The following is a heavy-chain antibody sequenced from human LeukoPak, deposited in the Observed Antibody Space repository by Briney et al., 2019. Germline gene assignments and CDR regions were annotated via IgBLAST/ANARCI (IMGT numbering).Heavy chain of an antibody. CDR3: AKGDEQWFGELLYRLIGLFDY. CDR1: GFTFSSYA. D-gene: IGHD3-10*01. J-gene: IGHJ4*02. V-gene: IGHV3-23*01. Sequence: PGGSLRLSCAASGFTFSSYAMSWVRQAPGKGLEWVSAISGSGGSTYYADSVKGRFTISRDNSKNTLYLQMNSLRAEDTAVYYCAKGDEQWFGELLYRLIGLFDYWGQGALATVSS. CDR2: ISGSGGST.